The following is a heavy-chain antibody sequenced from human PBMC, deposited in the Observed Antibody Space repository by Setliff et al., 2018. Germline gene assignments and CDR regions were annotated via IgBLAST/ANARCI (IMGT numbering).Heavy chain of an antibody. CDR2: IHPAGYDT. CDR3: ARGYDSGGWNY. Sequence: ESLKISCKVSGNGFTDLWIAWVRQTPGKGLEWMGIIHPAGYDTRYSPSLQGQVTFSADRSISTAHLQWDSLKASDTAMYYCARGYDSGGWNYWGQGTLVTVSS. CDR1: GNGFTDLW. J-gene: IGHJ4*02. V-gene: IGHV5-51*01. D-gene: IGHD3-22*01.